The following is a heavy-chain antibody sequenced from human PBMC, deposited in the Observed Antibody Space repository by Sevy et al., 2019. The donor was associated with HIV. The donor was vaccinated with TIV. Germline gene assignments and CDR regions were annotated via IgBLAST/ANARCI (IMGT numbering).Heavy chain of an antibody. D-gene: IGHD3-22*01. CDR3: AKVGSSGYYSQYYFDY. CDR2: IRYDGSNK. J-gene: IGHJ4*02. Sequence: GGSLILSCAASGFTFSSYGMHWVRQAPGKGLEWVAFIRYDGSNKYYADSVKGRFTISRDNSKNTLYLQMNSLRAEDTAVYYCAKVGSSGYYSQYYFDYWGQGTLVTVSS. CDR1: GFTFSSYG. V-gene: IGHV3-30*02.